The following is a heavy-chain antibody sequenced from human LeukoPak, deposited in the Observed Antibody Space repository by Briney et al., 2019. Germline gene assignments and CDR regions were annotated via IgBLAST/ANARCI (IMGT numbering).Heavy chain of an antibody. V-gene: IGHV3-30*18. CDR1: GFTFSNYA. J-gene: IGHJ3*01. CDR2: IYFDGSKK. Sequence: GGSLRLSCAASGFTFSNYAMSWVRQAPGKGLEWMAVIYFDGSKKYYAESVKGRFSISRDNSKNTLYLEMNSLRAEDTAVYYCAKDAIPSSWSFAIDAWGQGTMVTVSS. D-gene: IGHD6-13*01. CDR3: AKDAIPSSWSFAIDA.